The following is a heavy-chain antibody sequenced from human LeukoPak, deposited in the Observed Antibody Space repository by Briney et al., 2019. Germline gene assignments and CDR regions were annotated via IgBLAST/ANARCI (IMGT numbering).Heavy chain of an antibody. Sequence: ASVKVSCKASGYTFTSYGISWVRQAPGQGLEWMGWISAYNGNTNYAQKLQGRVTMTTDTSTSTAYMELRSLRSDDTAVYYCARVPGIVPLGGMDVWGQGTTVTVSS. CDR3: ARVPGIVPLGGMDV. D-gene: IGHD1-26*01. V-gene: IGHV1-18*01. J-gene: IGHJ6*02. CDR2: ISAYNGNT. CDR1: GYTFTSYG.